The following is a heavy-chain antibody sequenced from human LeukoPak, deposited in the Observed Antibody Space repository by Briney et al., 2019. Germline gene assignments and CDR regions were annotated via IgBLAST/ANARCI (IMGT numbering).Heavy chain of an antibody. CDR2: ISYDGSNK. CDR3: AKSGTRSSWSPRVKTYLDY. Sequence: GGPLRLSCAASGFTFSSYEMNWVRQAPGKGLEWVAVISYDGSNKYYADSVKGRFTISRDNSKNTLYLQMNSLRAEDTAVYYCAKSGTRSSWSPRVKTYLDYWGQGTLVTVSS. CDR1: GFTFSSYE. D-gene: IGHD6-13*01. V-gene: IGHV3-30*18. J-gene: IGHJ4*02.